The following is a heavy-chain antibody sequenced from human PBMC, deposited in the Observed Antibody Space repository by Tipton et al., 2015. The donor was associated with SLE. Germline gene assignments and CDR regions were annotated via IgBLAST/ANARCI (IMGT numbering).Heavy chain of an antibody. CDR2: IYWNDDK. D-gene: IGHD2-8*01. CDR3: AHSPYCTEGVCYVYFDY. Sequence: LVKPTETLTLTCTFSGFSLTTSGVGVGWIRQPPGKALEWLALIYWNDDKRYSPSLKSRLTITKDTSKNQVVLTMTNMDPVDTATYYCAHSPYCTEGVCYVYFDYWGQGTLVPVSS. J-gene: IGHJ4*02. V-gene: IGHV2-5*01. CDR1: GFSLTTSGVG.